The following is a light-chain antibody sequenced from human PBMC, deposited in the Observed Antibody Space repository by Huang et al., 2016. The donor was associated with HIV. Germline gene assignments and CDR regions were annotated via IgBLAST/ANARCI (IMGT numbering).Light chain of an antibody. CDR3: QQIYNIPRT. Sequence: DIQMTQAPPSLSAAVGDRVIITCRASQIINKYLHGYQQMPGRAPKLLIAGASSLQGGVSSRFSGSGSGTDFTLTIRDLQPEDTATYHCQQIYNIPRTFGQGTLLEI. J-gene: IGKJ2*01. CDR2: GAS. V-gene: IGKV1-39*01. CDR1: QIINKY.